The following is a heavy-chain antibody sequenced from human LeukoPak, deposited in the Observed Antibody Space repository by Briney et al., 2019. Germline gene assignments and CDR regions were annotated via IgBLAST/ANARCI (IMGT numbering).Heavy chain of an antibody. CDR2: ISGSGGST. CDR3: ASEIAAAGYYYYGMDV. D-gene: IGHD6-13*01. CDR1: GFTFSSYA. J-gene: IGHJ6*02. Sequence: PGGSLRLPCAASGFTFSSYAMSWVRQAPGKGLEWVSAISGSGGSTYYADSVKGRFTIPRDNSKNTLYLQMNSLRAEDTAVYYCASEIAAAGYYYYGMDVWGQGTTVTVSS. V-gene: IGHV3-23*01.